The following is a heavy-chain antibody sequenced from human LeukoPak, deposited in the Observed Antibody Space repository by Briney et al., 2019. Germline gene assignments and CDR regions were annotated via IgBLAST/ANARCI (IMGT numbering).Heavy chain of an antibody. V-gene: IGHV3-9*01. J-gene: IGHJ4*02. CDR3: AKGHYGSGSYPDY. D-gene: IGHD3-10*01. CDR1: GFTFDDYA. CDR2: ISWNSGTF. Sequence: PGGSLRLSCAASGFTFDDYAMHWVRQAPGKGLEWVSGISWNSGTFGYADSVKGRFTISRDNAKNSLYLQMNSLRTEDTALYYCAKGHYGSGSYPDYWGQGTLVTVSS.